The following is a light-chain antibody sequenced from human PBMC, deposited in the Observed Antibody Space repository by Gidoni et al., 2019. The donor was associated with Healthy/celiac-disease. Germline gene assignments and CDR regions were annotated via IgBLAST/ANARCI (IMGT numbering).Light chain of an antibody. V-gene: IGKV4-1*01. CDR2: WAS. J-gene: IGKJ4*01. CDR1: QSVLYSSNNKNY. Sequence: DIVMTQSPDSLAVSLGERATINCKSSQSVLYSSNNKNYLAWYQQKPGQHPKLLIYWASTRESGVPDRFSCSGSGTDFTLTISSLQAEDVAVYYCQQYYSTLTFGGGTKVEIK. CDR3: QQYYSTLT.